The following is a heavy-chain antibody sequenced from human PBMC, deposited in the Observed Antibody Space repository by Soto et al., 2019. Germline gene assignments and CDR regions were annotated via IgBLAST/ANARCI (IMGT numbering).Heavy chain of an antibody. CDR3: AKAKITMVRGVIPFDY. CDR2: ISGSGGST. Sequence: GGSLRLSCAASGFTFSSYAMSWVRQAPGKGLEWVSAISGSGGSTYYADSVKGRFTISRDNSKNTLYLQMNSLRAEDTAVYYCAKAKITMVRGVIPFDYWGQGTLVTVSS. CDR1: GFTFSSYA. V-gene: IGHV3-23*01. J-gene: IGHJ4*02. D-gene: IGHD3-10*01.